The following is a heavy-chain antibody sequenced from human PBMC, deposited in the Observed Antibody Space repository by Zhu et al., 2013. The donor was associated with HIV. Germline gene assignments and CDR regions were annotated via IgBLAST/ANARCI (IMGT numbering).Heavy chain of an antibody. V-gene: IGHV1-69*01. D-gene: IGHD2-21*01. J-gene: IGHJ6*02. Sequence: QVQLVQSGAEVKKPGSSVKVSCKASGGTFSSFEVNWVRQAPGQGLEWMGGIIPLSASSNYAQNFQGRLMITADESTTTVYMELSSLRSEDTAVYYCARGEGLKGYYYGMDVWGQGTTVTVS. CDR3: ARGEGLKGYYYGMDV. CDR2: IIPLSASS. CDR1: GGTFSSFE.